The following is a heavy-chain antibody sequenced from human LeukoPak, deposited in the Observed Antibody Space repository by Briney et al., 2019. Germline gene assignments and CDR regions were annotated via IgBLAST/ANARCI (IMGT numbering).Heavy chain of an antibody. CDR1: GFTFSSYS. V-gene: IGHV3-48*01. CDR3: AKAADGSSWPHVEYFQH. D-gene: IGHD6-13*01. Sequence: GGSLRLSCAASGFTFSSYSMNWVRQAPGKGLEWVSYISSSSSTIYYADSVKGRFTISRDNSKNTLYLQMNSLRAEDTAVYYCAKAADGSSWPHVEYFQHWGQGTLVTVSS. CDR2: ISSSSSTI. J-gene: IGHJ1*01.